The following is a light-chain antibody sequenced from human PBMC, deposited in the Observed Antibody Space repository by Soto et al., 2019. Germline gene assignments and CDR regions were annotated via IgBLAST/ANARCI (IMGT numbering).Light chain of an antibody. CDR2: SNN. Sequence: QSVLNQPPSASGAPGQRVTISCSGSSSNIGSNTVNWYQQLPGTAPKLLIYSNNQRPSGVPDRFSGSKSGTSASLAISGLQSEDEADYYCAAWDDSLNGYVFGTVTKVTVL. CDR1: SSNIGSNT. J-gene: IGLJ1*01. V-gene: IGLV1-44*01. CDR3: AAWDDSLNGYV.